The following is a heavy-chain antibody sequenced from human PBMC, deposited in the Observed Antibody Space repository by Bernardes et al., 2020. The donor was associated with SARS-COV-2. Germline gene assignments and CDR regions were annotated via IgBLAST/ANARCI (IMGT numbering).Heavy chain of an antibody. V-gene: IGHV1-24*01. CDR2: FDPEDGET. D-gene: IGHD3-3*01. J-gene: IGHJ4*02. Sequence: ASAKVSCKVSGYTLTELSMHWVRQAPGKGLEWMGGFDPEDGETIYAQKFQGRVTMTEDTSTDTAYMELSSLRSEDTAVYYCATGPPIGVWSGYYDWGQGTLVTVSS. CDR1: GYTLTELS. CDR3: ATGPPIGVWSGYYD.